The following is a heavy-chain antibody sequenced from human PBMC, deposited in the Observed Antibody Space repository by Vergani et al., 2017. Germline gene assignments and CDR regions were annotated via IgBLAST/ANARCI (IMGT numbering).Heavy chain of an antibody. Sequence: QVQLQQWGAGLLKPSETLSLTCAVYGGSFSGYYWSWIRQPPGKGLEWIGEINHSGSTNYNPSLKSRVTISVDTSKTQFSLKLSSVTAADTAVSYCARGIYSGYDYRGSVGYWGQGTLVTVSS. D-gene: IGHD5-12*01. J-gene: IGHJ4*02. CDR1: GGSFSGYY. CDR2: INHSGST. V-gene: IGHV4-34*01. CDR3: ARGIYSGYDYRGSVGY.